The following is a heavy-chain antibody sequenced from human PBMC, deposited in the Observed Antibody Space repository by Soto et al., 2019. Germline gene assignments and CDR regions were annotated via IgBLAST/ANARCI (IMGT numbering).Heavy chain of an antibody. CDR1: GYTFTSYD. CDR3: ARSTNDYGDRH. Sequence: QVQLVQSGAEVKKPGASVKVSCKASGYTFTSYDINWVRQATGQGLEWMGWMNPNSGNTGYAQNFRGRVTMTRNTSLSTAYMELSSLRSENTAVYYCARSTNDYGDRHWGQGTLVTVSS. J-gene: IGHJ4*02. V-gene: IGHV1-8*01. CDR2: MNPNSGNT. D-gene: IGHD4-17*01.